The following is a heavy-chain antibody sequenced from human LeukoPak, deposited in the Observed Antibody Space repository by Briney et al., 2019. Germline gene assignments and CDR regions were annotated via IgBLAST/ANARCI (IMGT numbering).Heavy chain of an antibody. V-gene: IGHV3-7*01. D-gene: IGHD2-2*01. J-gene: IGHJ5*02. CDR1: GFTFSRHW. CDR3: ATDGVPAAADR. CDR2: IKQDGSGK. Sequence: PGGSLGLSCAASGFTFSRHWMTWVRQAPGKGLEWVANIKQDGSGKYYVDSVRGRFTISRDNAESSLSLHMDSLRAEDTAVYYCATDGVPAAADRWGQGTLVIVSS.